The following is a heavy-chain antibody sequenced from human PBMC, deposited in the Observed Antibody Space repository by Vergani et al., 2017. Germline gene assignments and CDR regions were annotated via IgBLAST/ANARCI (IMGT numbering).Heavy chain of an antibody. V-gene: IGHV3-23*01. CDR2: ITYNGGRT. CDR1: GFTFNIYS. J-gene: IGHJ4*02. D-gene: IGHD3-22*01. CDR3: AKNYNIMGALHY. Sequence: EVRLLESGGGLVQPGGSLRLSCAASGFTFNIYSMSWVRQAPGKGLEWVSTITYNGGRTYYADSVTGRFTIARDNSKNTLFLQLKILRAEDTDVYYCAKNYNIMGALHYWGQGTLVAVSS.